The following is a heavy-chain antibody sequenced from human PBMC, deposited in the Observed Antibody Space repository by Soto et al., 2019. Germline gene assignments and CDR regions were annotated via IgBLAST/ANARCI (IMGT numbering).Heavy chain of an antibody. CDR1: GFTVSSNY. V-gene: IGHV3-66*01. CDR2: IYSGGST. J-gene: IGHJ4*02. CDR3: ARDLIVDYGYDLFDY. Sequence: LRLSCAASGFTVSSNYMSWVRQAPGKGLEWVSVIYSGGSTYYADSVKGRFTISRDNSKNTLYLQMNSLRAEDTAVYYCARDLIVDYGYDLFDYWGQGTLVTVSS. D-gene: IGHD5-12*01.